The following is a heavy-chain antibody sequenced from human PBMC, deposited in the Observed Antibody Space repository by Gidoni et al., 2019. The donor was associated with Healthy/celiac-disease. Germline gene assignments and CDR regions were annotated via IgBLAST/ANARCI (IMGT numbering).Heavy chain of an antibody. J-gene: IGHJ3*02. CDR1: GFTFSRYA. D-gene: IGHD3-3*01. CDR2: ISGSGGST. V-gene: IGHV3-23*01. CDR3: AKVGDYDFWSGYYLGGGSAAFDI. Sequence: EVQLLESGGGLVQPGGSLRLSCAASGFTFSRYAMSWVRQAPGKGLEWVSAISGSGGSTYYADSVKGRFTISRDNSKNTLYLQMNSLRAEDTAVYYCAKVGDYDFWSGYYLGGGSAAFDIWGQGTMVTVSS.